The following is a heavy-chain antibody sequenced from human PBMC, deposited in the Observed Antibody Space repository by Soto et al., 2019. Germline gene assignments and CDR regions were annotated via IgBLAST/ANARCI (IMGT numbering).Heavy chain of an antibody. D-gene: IGHD3-10*01. Sequence: GGSLRLSCAVSGLTFTTYNFNWVRQAPGKGLEWISFINPGSTTRHYADSVKGRFTISRDNAKNSLYLQMDSLTDADAAVYYCVRAWKGNRYGSFYWGQGPLVTVSS. V-gene: IGHV3-48*02. J-gene: IGHJ4*02. CDR2: INPGSTTR. CDR1: GLTFTTYN. CDR3: VRAWKGNRYGSFY.